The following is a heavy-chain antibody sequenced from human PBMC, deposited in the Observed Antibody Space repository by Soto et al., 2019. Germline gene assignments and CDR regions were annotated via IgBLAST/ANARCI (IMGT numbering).Heavy chain of an antibody. Sequence: PGGSLRLSCAASGFTFSSSAMTWVRQAPGKGLEWVSAISGSGGSAYYADSVKGRFTISRDNSKSTLYLQMNSLRAEDTAVYYCAKGSRAAAGYNWFDPWDQGTLVTVSS. CDR1: GFTFSSSA. D-gene: IGHD6-13*01. J-gene: IGHJ5*02. V-gene: IGHV3-23*01. CDR3: AKGSRAAAGYNWFDP. CDR2: ISGSGGSA.